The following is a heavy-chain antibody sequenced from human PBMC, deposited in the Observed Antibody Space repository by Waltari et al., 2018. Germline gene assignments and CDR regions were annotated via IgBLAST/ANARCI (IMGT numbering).Heavy chain of an antibody. CDR1: GGTFSSYA. Sequence: QVQLVQSGAEVKKPGSSVKVSCKASGGTFSSYAISWVRQAPGQGLEWMGRIIPILGIANYAQKCQGRVTITADKSTSTAYMELSSLRSEDTAVYYCARSLACSSTSCYTYWYFDLWGRGTLVTVSS. CDR3: ARSLACSSTSCYTYWYFDL. CDR2: IIPILGIA. D-gene: IGHD2-2*02. J-gene: IGHJ2*01. V-gene: IGHV1-69*04.